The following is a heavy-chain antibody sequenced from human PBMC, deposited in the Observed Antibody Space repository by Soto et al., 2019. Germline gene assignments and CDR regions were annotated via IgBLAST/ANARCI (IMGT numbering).Heavy chain of an antibody. CDR1: GFTFTSSA. CDR2: IVVGSGNT. CDR3: AADQPHYYDSSGYLHYYYYYGMDV. D-gene: IGHD3-22*01. Sequence: QMQLVQSGPEVKKPGTSVKVSCKASGFTFTSSAMQWVRQARGQRLEWIGWIVVGSGNTNYAQKFQERVTITRDMSTSTAYMELGSLRSEDTAVYYCAADQPHYYDSSGYLHYYYYYGMDVWGQGTTVTVSS. V-gene: IGHV1-58*02. J-gene: IGHJ6*02.